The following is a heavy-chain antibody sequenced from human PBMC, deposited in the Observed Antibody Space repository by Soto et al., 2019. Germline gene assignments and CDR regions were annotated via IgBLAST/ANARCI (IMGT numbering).Heavy chain of an antibody. D-gene: IGHD6-13*01. CDR3: AKAGFSSSWSPTYFDY. CDR2: ISGTGYNT. CDR1: GFTFTSYA. J-gene: IGHJ4*02. V-gene: IGHV3-23*01. Sequence: GGSLRLSCAASGFTFTSYAMNWVRLAPGKGLEWVSAISGTGYNTYYADSVKGRFTISRDNTKNTLYLQMNSLRAEDTAVYYCAKAGFSSSWSPTYFDYRGQGTLVTVSS.